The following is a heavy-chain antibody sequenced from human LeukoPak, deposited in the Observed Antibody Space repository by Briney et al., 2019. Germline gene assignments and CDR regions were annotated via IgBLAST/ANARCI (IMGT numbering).Heavy chain of an antibody. CDR2: ISYDGSNK. Sequence: GGSLRLSCAASGFTFSSYAMHWVRQAPGKGLEWVAVISYDGSNKYYADSVKGRFTISRVNSKNTLYLQINSLRAEDTAVYYCARKLEYSGSYFDYWGQGTLVTVSS. CDR3: ARKLEYSGSYFDY. CDR1: GFTFSSYA. V-gene: IGHV3-30*04. J-gene: IGHJ4*02. D-gene: IGHD1-26*01.